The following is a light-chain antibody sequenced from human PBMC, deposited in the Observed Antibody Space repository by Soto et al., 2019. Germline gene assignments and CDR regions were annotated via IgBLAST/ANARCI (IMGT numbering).Light chain of an antibody. CDR3: QQYNNLPIT. Sequence: DIQMTQSPSSLSASVGDRVTITCQASQDITTYLNWYQQKPGKAPKLLIYHASNLETGVPSRFSGSGSGTDFTFTISSLQPEDIATYYCQQYNNLPITFGQGTRLEIK. V-gene: IGKV1-33*01. CDR2: HAS. J-gene: IGKJ5*01. CDR1: QDITTY.